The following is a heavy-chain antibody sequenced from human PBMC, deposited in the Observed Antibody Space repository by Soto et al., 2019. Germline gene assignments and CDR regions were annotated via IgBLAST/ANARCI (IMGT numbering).Heavy chain of an antibody. V-gene: IGHV4-59*08. CDR2: IYYSGST. Sequence: SETLSLTCTVSGGSISSYYWSWIRQPPGKGLEWIGYIYYSGSTNYNPSLKSRVTISVDTSKNQLSLKLSSVTAADTAVYYCARQFFCSSTSCYDGVWFDPWGQGTLVTVSS. CDR3: ARQFFCSSTSCYDGVWFDP. J-gene: IGHJ5*02. D-gene: IGHD2-2*01. CDR1: GGSISSYY.